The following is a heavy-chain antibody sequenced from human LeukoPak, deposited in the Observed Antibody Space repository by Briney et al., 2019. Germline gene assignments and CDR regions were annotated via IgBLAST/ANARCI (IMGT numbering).Heavy chain of an antibody. CDR3: ARGAHYAWNS. CDR2: IHDGGST. J-gene: IGHJ4*02. V-gene: IGHV4-4*02. Sequence: SGTLSLTCAVSGDSISNINWWWRWVRQPPGKGLEWIGEIHDGGSTTYHPSLKSRVTISVDKSKNQFSLTLTSVTAADTAVYFCARGAHYAWNSWGQGTLVTVSS. CDR1: GDSISNINW. D-gene: IGHD3-16*01.